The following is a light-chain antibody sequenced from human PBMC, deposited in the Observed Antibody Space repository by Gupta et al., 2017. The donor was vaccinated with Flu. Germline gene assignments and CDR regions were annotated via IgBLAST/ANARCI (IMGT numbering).Light chain of an antibody. CDR2: LGS. V-gene: IGKV2-28*01. CDR1: KSMLHGNGKNY. CDR3: RQSLQTPPA. Sequence: VTPGEPASISSRASKSMLHGNGKNYVDWYLQKPGQSPQVVMDLGSTRAAGVPDRLTGSGSGTDFTLLINTVEAEDVGIYFCRQSLQTPPAFGQGTRLEIK. J-gene: IGKJ5*01.